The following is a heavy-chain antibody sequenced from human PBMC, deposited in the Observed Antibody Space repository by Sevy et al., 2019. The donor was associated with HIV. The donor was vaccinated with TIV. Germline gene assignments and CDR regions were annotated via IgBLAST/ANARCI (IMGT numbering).Heavy chain of an antibody. D-gene: IGHD2-8*01. J-gene: IGHJ4*02. CDR3: AREGCTRPHDY. CDR2: LSFGCGKI. CDR1: VFNFNIYS. Sequence: GGSLRLSCAGSVFNFNIYSMSWVRQAPWKGLEWVSTLSFGCGKINYADSVKGRFIISRDDSKNTLYLQMNSLRAEDTAVYFCAREGCTRPHDYWGQGTLVTVSS. V-gene: IGHV3-23*01.